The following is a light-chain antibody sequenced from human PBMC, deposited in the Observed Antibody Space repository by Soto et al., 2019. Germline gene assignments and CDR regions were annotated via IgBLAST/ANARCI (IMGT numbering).Light chain of an antibody. V-gene: IGKV1-5*03. CDR3: QHQRT. CDR2: KAS. CDR1: QSISSW. Sequence: DIQMTQSPSTLSASVGDRVTITCRASQSISSWLAWYQQKPGKAPKLLIYKASSFESGVPSRFRGSGSRTKFTLTISSQQPDDFATHSCQHQRTFGQGTKVEIK. J-gene: IGKJ1*01.